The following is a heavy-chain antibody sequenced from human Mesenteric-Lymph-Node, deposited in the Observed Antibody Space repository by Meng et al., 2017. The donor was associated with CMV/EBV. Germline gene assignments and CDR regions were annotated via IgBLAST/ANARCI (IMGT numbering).Heavy chain of an antibody. Sequence: GESLKISCAASGFTFSNYGMHWVRQAPGKGLEWVALISSDGSNKYYADSVKGRFTISRDNSKNTLYLQMSSLRAEDTAVYYCARDGTEAGTEDYWGQGTMVTVSS. J-gene: IGHJ4*02. CDR3: ARDGTEAGTEDY. CDR2: ISSDGSNK. D-gene: IGHD6-13*01. V-gene: IGHV3-30*12. CDR1: GFTFSNYG.